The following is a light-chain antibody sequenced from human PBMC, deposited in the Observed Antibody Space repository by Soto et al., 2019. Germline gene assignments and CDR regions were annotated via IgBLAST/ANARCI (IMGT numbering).Light chain of an antibody. CDR2: AAS. Sequence: DIQMTQSPSSLSASVGDRVTITCRASQSISSYLNWYQQKPGKAPKFLIYAASSLQSGVPSWFNGRGSGTDFTLTISSLQPEDFATYYCQQSYSTPLTFGGGTKVDIK. J-gene: IGKJ4*01. V-gene: IGKV1-39*01. CDR1: QSISSY. CDR3: QQSYSTPLT.